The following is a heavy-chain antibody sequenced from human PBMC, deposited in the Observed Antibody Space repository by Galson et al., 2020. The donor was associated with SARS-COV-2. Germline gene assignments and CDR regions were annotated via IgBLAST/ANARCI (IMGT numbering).Heavy chain of an antibody. J-gene: IGHJ4*02. CDR1: GGSIRSGGYY. V-gene: IGHV4-31*03. CDR2: IYYSGST. Sequence: SETLSLTCTVSGGSIRSGGYYWSWIRQHPGKGLEWLGYIYYSGSTYYNPSLKSRVTISVDTSKNQFSLKLSSVTAADTAVYYCARDRNCSGGSCSYFDYWGQGTLVTVSS. CDR3: ARDRNCSGGSCSYFDY. D-gene: IGHD2-15*01.